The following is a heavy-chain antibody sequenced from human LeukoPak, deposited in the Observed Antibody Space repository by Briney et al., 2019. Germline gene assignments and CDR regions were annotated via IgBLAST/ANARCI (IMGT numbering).Heavy chain of an antibody. CDR2: INSDGSST. D-gene: IGHD3-10*01. CDR1: GFTFSSYW. CDR3: ATYYYGSGSYYNYYGLDV. Sequence: GGSLRLSCAASGFTFSSYWMHWVRQAPGKGLVWVSRINSDGSSTIYADSVKGRFTISRDNAKNSLYLQMNSLRAEDTAVYYCATYYYGSGSYYNYYGLDVWGQGTTVTVSS. V-gene: IGHV3-74*01. J-gene: IGHJ6*02.